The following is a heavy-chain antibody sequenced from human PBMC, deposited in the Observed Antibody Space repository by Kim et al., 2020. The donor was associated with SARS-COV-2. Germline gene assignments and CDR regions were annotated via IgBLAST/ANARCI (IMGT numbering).Heavy chain of an antibody. D-gene: IGHD3-3*01. CDR3: ATGGFGTWSFDL. Sequence: GGSLRLSCAASGFTFSSYDMHWVRQATGKGLEWVSAIGTAGDTYYPGSVKGRFTISRENAKNYSHLQMNSMRAGDTAVYYCATGGFGTWSFDLWGRGTLV. CDR2: IGTAGDT. V-gene: IGHV3-13*04. CDR1: GFTFSSYD. J-gene: IGHJ2*01.